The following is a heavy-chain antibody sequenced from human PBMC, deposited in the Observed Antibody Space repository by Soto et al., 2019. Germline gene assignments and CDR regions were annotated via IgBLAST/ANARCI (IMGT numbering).Heavy chain of an antibody. CDR3: ATSYNSSCYDY. J-gene: IGHJ4*02. CDR2: LSGSGIST. V-gene: IGHV3-23*01. Sequence: RLSCAASGFTFSSYAMSWVRQAPGKGLEWVSALSGSGISTYYADTVKGRFTISRDNSRNTLYLQMNSLRAEDTAVYYCATSYNSSCYDYWGQGTLVTVSS. CDR1: GFTFSSYA. D-gene: IGHD3-22*01.